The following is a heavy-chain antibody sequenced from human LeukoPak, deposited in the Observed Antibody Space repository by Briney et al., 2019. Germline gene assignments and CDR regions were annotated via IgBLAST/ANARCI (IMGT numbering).Heavy chain of an antibody. CDR1: GFTFSSYS. V-gene: IGHV3-30*03. J-gene: IGHJ4*02. CDR2: ISYDGRNK. Sequence: GGSLRLSCVASGFTFSSYSMSWVRQAPGKGLEWVSVISYDGRNKFYADSVRGRFTISKDTAKNSLYLQMNSLRAEDTAVYYCVRAYCSGGSCYPFDYWGQGTLVTVSS. CDR3: VRAYCSGGSCYPFDY. D-gene: IGHD2-15*01.